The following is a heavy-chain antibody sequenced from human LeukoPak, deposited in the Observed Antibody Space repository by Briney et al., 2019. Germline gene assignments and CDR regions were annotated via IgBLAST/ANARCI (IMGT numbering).Heavy chain of an antibody. CDR3: ARWLTVAGPTRYFDY. CDR2: INPSGDST. D-gene: IGHD6-19*01. V-gene: IGHV1-46*03. CDR1: GYTFTINH. J-gene: IGHJ4*02. Sequence: ASVKVSCKASGYTFTINHIHWVRQAPGQGLEWMGVINPSGDSTTYAQNFQGRVTMTRDTSTSTVYMELRSLRSEDTAIYYCARWLTVAGPTRYFDYWGQGTLVTVSS.